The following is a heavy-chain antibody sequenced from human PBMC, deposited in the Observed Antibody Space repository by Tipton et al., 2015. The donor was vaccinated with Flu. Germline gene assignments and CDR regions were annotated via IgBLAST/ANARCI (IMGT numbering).Heavy chain of an antibody. CDR3: ARDLNDFWSGSARSFDY. Sequence: QLVQSGAEVKKPGSSVKVSCKASGGTFSSYAISWVRQAPGQGLEWMGGIIPIFGTANYAQKFQGRVTITADKSTSTAYMELSSLRSEDAAVYYCARDLNDFWSGSARSFDYWGQGTLVTVSS. CDR2: IIPIFGTA. V-gene: IGHV1-69*06. CDR1: GGTFSSYA. D-gene: IGHD3-3*01. J-gene: IGHJ4*02.